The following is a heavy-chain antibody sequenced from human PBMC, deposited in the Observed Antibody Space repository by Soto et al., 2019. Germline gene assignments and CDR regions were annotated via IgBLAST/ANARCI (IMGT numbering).Heavy chain of an antibody. CDR2: IYQSGST. CDR3: ARLGGSGSYYNPYYYYGMDV. D-gene: IGHD3-10*01. Sequence: PSETLCLTSSAAIATLSNSSCCRSWHRNPPGRGPEWIGKIYQSGSTNYKPSLKSRVTISVDTSKNQFSLKLSSVTAADTAVYYCARLGGSGSYYNPYYYYGMDVWGQGTTVTVSS. J-gene: IGHJ6*02. CDR1: IATLSNSSCC. V-gene: IGHV4-39*07.